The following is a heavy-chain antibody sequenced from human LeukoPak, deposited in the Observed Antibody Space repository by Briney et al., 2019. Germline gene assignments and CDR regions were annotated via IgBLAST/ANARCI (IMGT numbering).Heavy chain of an antibody. CDR2: IRYDGSNK. J-gene: IGHJ4*02. V-gene: IGHV3-30*02. D-gene: IGHD2-2*01. CDR1: GFTFSSYG. Sequence: PGGSLRLSCAASGFTFSSYGMHWVRQAPGKGLEWVAFIRYDGSNKYYADSVKGRFTISRDNSKNTLYLQMNSLRAEDTAVYYCAKERVDIVVVPAANGDYWGQGTLVTVSS. CDR3: AKERVDIVVVPAANGDY.